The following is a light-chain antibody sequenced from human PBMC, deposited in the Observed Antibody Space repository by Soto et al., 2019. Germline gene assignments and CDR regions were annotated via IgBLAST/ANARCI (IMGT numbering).Light chain of an antibody. V-gene: IGLV1-44*01. CDR3: AAWDDSLNGPL. CDR1: SSNIGSNF. CDR2: TNN. Sequence: QSVLTQPPSASGTPGQSVTISCSGSSSNIGSNFVNWYQQLPGTAPKLLIYTNNHRPSVVPDRFSGSKSGTSASLAISGLQSEDEADYHCAAWDDSLNGPLFGGGTKVTVL. J-gene: IGLJ3*02.